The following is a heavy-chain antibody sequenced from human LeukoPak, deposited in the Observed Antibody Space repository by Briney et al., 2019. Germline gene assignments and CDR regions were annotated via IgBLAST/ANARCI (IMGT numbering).Heavy chain of an antibody. V-gene: IGHV3-23*01. CDR3: ANPTIAHVDYFDY. CDR1: GFSLSAYW. CDR2: ISGSGGST. J-gene: IGHJ4*02. Sequence: GGSLRLSCAASGFSLSAYWMTWVRQAPGKGLEWVSAISGSGGSTYCADSVKGRFTISRDNSKNTLYLQMNSLRAEDTAVYYCANPTIAHVDYFDYWGQGTLVTVSS. D-gene: IGHD1-14*01.